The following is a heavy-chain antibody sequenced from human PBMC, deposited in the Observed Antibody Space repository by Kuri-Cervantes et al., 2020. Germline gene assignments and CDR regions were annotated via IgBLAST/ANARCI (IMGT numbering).Heavy chain of an antibody. J-gene: IGHJ4*02. CDR1: GGTFRSLA. D-gene: IGHD6-13*01. CDR2: ISPIFGTP. CDR3: ARVAPSIAAAYYFDY. Sequence: SVKVSCKASGGTFRSLALSWVRQAPGQGLEWMGGISPIFGTPNYAQKFHGRVTITADDSTSTAYLEVSSLRSEDTAVYYCARVAPSIAAAYYFDYWGQGTLVTVSS. V-gene: IGHV1-69*13.